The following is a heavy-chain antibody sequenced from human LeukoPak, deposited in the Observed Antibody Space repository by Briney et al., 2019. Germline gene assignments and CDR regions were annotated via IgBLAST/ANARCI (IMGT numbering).Heavy chain of an antibody. CDR1: GGSFSGYY. CDR2: INHSGST. J-gene: IGHJ5*02. D-gene: IGHD1-1*01. Sequence: SETLSLTCAVYGGSFSGYYWSWIRQPPGKGLEWTGEINHSGSTNYNPSLKSRVTISVDTSKNQFSLKLSSVTAADTAVYYCARAGRVQLENWFDPWGQGTLVTVSS. CDR3: ARAGRVQLENWFDP. V-gene: IGHV4-34*01.